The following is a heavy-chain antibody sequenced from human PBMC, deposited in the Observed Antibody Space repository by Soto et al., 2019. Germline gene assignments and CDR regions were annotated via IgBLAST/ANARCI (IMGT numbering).Heavy chain of an antibody. D-gene: IGHD2-2*01. J-gene: IGHJ6*03. Sequence: GGSLRLSCAASGFTFSSYAMHWVRQAPGKGLEWVAVISYDGSNKYYADSVKGRFTISRDNSKNTLYLQMNSLRAEDTAVYYCARVYQLPSYYYYMDVWGKGTTVTVSS. CDR1: GFTFSSYA. CDR2: ISYDGSNK. CDR3: ARVYQLPSYYYYMDV. V-gene: IGHV3-30-3*01.